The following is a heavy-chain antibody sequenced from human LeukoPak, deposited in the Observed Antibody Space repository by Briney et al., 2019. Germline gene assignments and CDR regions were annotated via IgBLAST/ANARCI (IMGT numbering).Heavy chain of an antibody. CDR3: AKSGRGGYNIYFDY. J-gene: IGHJ4*02. CDR1: GFPFSGYA. Sequence: PGGSLRLSCAASGFPFSGYAMSWVRQAPGKGLEWVSHISGSGGSTYYADSVKGRFTISRDNSKNTLYLQMDNLRAEDTALYYCAKSGRGGYNIYFDYWGQGTLVTVSS. V-gene: IGHV3-23*01. D-gene: IGHD5-24*01. CDR2: ISGSGGST.